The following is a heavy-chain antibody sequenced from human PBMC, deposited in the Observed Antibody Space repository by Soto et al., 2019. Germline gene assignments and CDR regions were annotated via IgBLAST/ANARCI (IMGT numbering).Heavy chain of an antibody. D-gene: IGHD3-10*01. V-gene: IGHV1-69*13. CDR3: ARDLEFRDGNISHLDY. Sequence: SVKVSCKASGGTFRNHVFNWVRQAPGQGLEWMGGIIPIIGTPNYAQKFQGRVTITADASTNTAYLEVSSLRSQDTAVYYCARDLEFRDGNISHLDYWGQGTLVTVSS. J-gene: IGHJ4*02. CDR1: GGTFRNHV. CDR2: IIPIIGTP.